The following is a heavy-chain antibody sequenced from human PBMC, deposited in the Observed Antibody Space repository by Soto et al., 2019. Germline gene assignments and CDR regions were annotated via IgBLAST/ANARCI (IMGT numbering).Heavy chain of an antibody. CDR3: TSPSPYYDFWSGYDY. CDR1: GFTFGDYA. V-gene: IGHV3-49*04. D-gene: IGHD3-3*01. Sequence: GESLKISCTASGFTFGDYAMSWVRQAPGKGLEWVGFIRSKAYGGTTEYAASVKGRFTISRDDSKSIAYLQMNSLKTEDTAVYYCTSPSPYYDFWSGYDYWGQGTLVTVSS. J-gene: IGHJ4*02. CDR2: IRSKAYGGTT.